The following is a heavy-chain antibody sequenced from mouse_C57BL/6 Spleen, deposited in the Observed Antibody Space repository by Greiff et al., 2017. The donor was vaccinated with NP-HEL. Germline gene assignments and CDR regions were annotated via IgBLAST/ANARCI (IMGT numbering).Heavy chain of an antibody. V-gene: IGHV14-1*01. CDR3: TTGVYGSSYGYFDV. J-gene: IGHJ1*03. CDR2: IDPEDGDT. D-gene: IGHD1-1*01. Sequence: EVQLQQSGAELVRPGASVKLSCTASGFNIKDYYMHWVKQRPEQGLEWIGRIDPEDGDTAYAPQFQGKATMTADTSSNTAYLQLSSLTSEDTAVYYCTTGVYGSSYGYFDVWGTGTTVTVSS. CDR1: GFNIKDYY.